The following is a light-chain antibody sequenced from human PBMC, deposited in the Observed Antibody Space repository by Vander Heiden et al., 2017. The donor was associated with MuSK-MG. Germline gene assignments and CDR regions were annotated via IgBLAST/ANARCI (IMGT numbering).Light chain of an antibody. Sequence: DIQLTPSPSTLSASVGDRVTITCRASQSMSSWLAWYLQKPGKAPKLLIYDASSLESGVPARFSGSGSGTEFTLTISSLQPDDVATYYCQQYKSDPYTFGQGTKLEIK. CDR2: DAS. CDR3: QQYKSDPYT. V-gene: IGKV1-5*01. CDR1: QSMSSW. J-gene: IGKJ2*01.